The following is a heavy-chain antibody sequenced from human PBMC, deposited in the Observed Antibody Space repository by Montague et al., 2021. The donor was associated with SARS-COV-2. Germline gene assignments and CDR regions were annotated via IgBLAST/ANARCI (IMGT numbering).Heavy chain of an antibody. CDR1: GFSLTTSGVG. D-gene: IGHD6-13*01. CDR2: IYWDDDK. V-gene: IGHV2-5*02. J-gene: IGHJ6*02. CDR3: AHRGSWAGPGMDV. Sequence: PALVKPTQTLTLTRTFSGFSLTTSGVGVGWIRQPPGKALECLALIYWDDDKRYSPSLKSRLTITKDASKNQVVLTMTNMDPVDTATYYCAHRGSWAGPGMDVWGQGTTVTVSS.